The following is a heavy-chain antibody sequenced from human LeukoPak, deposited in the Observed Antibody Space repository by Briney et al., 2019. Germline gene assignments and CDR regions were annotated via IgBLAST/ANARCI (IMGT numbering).Heavy chain of an antibody. J-gene: IGHJ6*02. Sequence: PGGSLRLSCAASGFTFSSYAMSWVRQAPGKGLEWVSAISGSGGSTYYADSVKGRFTISRDNSKNTLYLQMNSLRAEDTAIYYCAKSVTRGYYYYDMDVWGQGTTVTVSS. D-gene: IGHD4-11*01. CDR2: ISGSGGST. V-gene: IGHV3-23*01. CDR3: AKSVTRGYYYYDMDV. CDR1: GFTFSSYA.